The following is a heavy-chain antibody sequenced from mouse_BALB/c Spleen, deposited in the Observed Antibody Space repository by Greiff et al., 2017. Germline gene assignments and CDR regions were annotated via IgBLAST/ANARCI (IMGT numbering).Heavy chain of an antibody. CDR3: ARGSTVVAGDAMDY. V-gene: IGHV5-6*01. CDR2: ISSGGSYT. J-gene: IGHJ4*01. D-gene: IGHD1-1*01. Sequence: EVQGVESGGDLVKPGGSLKLSCAASGFTFSSYGMSWVRQTPDKRLEWVATISSGGSYTYYPDSVKGRFTISRDNAKNTLYLQMSSLKSEDTAMYYCARGSTVVAGDAMDYWGQGTSVTVSS. CDR1: GFTFSSYG.